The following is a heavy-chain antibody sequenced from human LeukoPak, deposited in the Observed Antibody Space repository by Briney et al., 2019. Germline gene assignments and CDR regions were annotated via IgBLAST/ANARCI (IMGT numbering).Heavy chain of an antibody. CDR3: ARANRPLDYYDSGDAFDI. V-gene: IGHV3-48*03. J-gene: IGHJ3*02. D-gene: IGHD3-22*01. CDR1: GFTFSSYE. Sequence: GGSLRLSCAASGFTFSSYEMNWVRQAPGKGLEWVSYISSSGSTIYYADSVKGRFTISRDNAKNSLYLQMNSLRAEDTALYYCARANRPLDYYDSGDAFDIWGQGTMVTVSS. CDR2: ISSSGSTI.